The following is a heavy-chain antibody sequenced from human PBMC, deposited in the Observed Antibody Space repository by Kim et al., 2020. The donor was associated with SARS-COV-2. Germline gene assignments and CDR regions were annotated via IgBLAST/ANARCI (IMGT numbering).Heavy chain of an antibody. D-gene: IGHD3-9*01. Sequence: RVTISVDTSKNQFSLKLSSVTAADTAVYYCARHSRYYDILTGYYPTGLDVWGQGTTVTVSS. J-gene: IGHJ6*02. V-gene: IGHV4-59*08. CDR3: ARHSRYYDILTGYYPTGLDV.